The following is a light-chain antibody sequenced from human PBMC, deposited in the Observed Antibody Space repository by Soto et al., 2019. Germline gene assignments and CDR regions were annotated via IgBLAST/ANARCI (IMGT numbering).Light chain of an antibody. CDR1: QTISGY. J-gene: IGKJ4*01. Sequence: DIQMTQSPSSLSASVGDRVTITCRASQTISGYLNWYQQKPGKAPELLIYAASYLGNGVPSRFSGSGPGTYFTLTIRSLQPEDPGTYSCQQSYTTPLTFGGGTTVDIK. CDR3: QQSYTTPLT. V-gene: IGKV1-39*01. CDR2: AAS.